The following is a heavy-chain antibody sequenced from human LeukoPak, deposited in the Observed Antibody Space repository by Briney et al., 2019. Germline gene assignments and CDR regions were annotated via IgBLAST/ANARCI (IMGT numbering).Heavy chain of an antibody. V-gene: IGHV4/OR15-8*01. J-gene: IGHJ6*02. CDR3: ARSRSTTTYYGMDV. CDR2: THHGGST. D-gene: IGHD2-2*01. Sequence: PSETLSLTCVVSGDSITSSRWWNWVRQAPGKGLEWIGETHHGGSTNYNPSLKSRVTISVDKSKNQFSLKMNSVTAADTAVYYCARSRSTTTYYGMDVWGQGTTVTVSS. CDR1: GDSITSSRW.